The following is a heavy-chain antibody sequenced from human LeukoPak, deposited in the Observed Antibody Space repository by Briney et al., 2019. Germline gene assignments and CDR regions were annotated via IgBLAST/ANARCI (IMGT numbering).Heavy chain of an antibody. CDR2: INPNSGGT. D-gene: IGHD6-6*01. CDR1: GYTFTRYY. Sequence: ASVKVSCKASGYTFTRYYMHWVRQAPGQGLEWMGWINPNSGGTNYAQKFQGRVTMTRDTSISTAYMELSRLRSDDTAVYYCAFGYSSSGWFDPWGQGTLVTVSS. V-gene: IGHV1-2*02. CDR3: AFGYSSSGWFDP. J-gene: IGHJ5*02.